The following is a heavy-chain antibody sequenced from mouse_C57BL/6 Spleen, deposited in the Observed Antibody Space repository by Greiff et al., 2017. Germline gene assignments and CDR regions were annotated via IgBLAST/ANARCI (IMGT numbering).Heavy chain of an antibody. D-gene: IGHD2-4*01. J-gene: IGHJ3*01. V-gene: IGHV1-69*01. CDR1: GYTFTSYW. Sequence: QVQLQQSGAELVMPGASVKLSCKASGYTFTSYWMHWVKQRPGQGLEWIGEIDPSDSYTNYNQKFKGKSTLTVDKSSSTAYMQLSSLTSEDSAVYYCARSDDYDFAWFAYWGQGTLVTVSA. CDR3: ARSDDYDFAWFAY. CDR2: IDPSDSYT.